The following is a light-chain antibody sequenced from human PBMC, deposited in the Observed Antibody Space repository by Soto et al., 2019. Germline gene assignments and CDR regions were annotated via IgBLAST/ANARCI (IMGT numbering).Light chain of an antibody. CDR3: QAWDTSNVV. Sequence: SYELTQPPSVSVSPGQTASFTCSGDKLGDKFVCWYQQKPGQSPVLVIYQDNMRPSGIPERFSGANSGNTATLTISGTRALDEADYYCQAWDTSNVVFGGGTKLTVL. J-gene: IGLJ3*02. CDR2: QDN. CDR1: KLGDKF. V-gene: IGLV3-1*01.